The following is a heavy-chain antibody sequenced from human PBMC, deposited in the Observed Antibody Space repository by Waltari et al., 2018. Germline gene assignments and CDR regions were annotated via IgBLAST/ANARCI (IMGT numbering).Heavy chain of an antibody. CDR2: ISSSGSTL. J-gene: IGHJ4*02. D-gene: IGHD5-12*01. V-gene: IGHV3-48*03. Sequence: EVQLLESGGGLGQPGGSLRLSCAASGFSFSSYEMNWVRQAPGKGVGWLSYISSSGSTLYYADSVKGRFTISGDNTKNSLYLQMNSLRAEDTGVYYCARPRSVAFFDYWGQGTLVTVSS. CDR1: GFSFSSYE. CDR3: ARPRSVAFFDY.